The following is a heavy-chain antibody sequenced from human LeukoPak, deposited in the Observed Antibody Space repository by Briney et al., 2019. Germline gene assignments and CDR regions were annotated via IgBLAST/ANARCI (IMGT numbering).Heavy chain of an antibody. J-gene: IGHJ4*02. CDR2: INHSGST. D-gene: IGHD5-18*01. CDR1: GGSFSGYY. V-gene: IGHV4-34*01. Sequence: PSETLSLTCAVYGGSFSGYYWSWIRQPPGKGLEWIGEINHSGSTNYNPSLKSRVTISVDTSKNQFSLKLSSVTAADTAVYYCARGNTAMVYYFDYWGQGTLVTVSS. CDR3: ARGNTAMVYYFDY.